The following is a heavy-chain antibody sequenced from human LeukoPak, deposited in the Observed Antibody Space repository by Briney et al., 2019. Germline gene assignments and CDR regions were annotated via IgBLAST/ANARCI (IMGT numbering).Heavy chain of an antibody. V-gene: IGHV3-7*05. Sequence: GGSLRLSCGEHLVTFSSDWGSTVRQAPGKGLEWVANIKQDGSEKFYVDSVRGRFTISRDNAKRSLYLQTNSLRAEDTAVYYCARDPPGDLDLIRGADRFDYWGQGTQVTVSS. CDR1: LVTFSSDW. J-gene: IGHJ4*02. CDR2: IKQDGSEK. D-gene: IGHD1-14*01. CDR3: ARDPPGDLDLIRGADRFDY.